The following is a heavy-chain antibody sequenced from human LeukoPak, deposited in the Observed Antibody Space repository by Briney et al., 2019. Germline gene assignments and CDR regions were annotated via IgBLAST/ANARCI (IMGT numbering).Heavy chain of an antibody. CDR3: ARKVLVGATTIDY. Sequence: SETLSLTCAVYGGAFSGYYWSWIRQPPGKGRGWIGEINHSGSTNYNPSLKSRVTISVDTSKNQFSLKLSSVTAADTAVYYCARKVLVGATTIDYWGQGTLVTVSS. V-gene: IGHV4-34*01. CDR2: INHSGST. CDR1: GGAFSGYY. D-gene: IGHD1-26*01. J-gene: IGHJ4*02.